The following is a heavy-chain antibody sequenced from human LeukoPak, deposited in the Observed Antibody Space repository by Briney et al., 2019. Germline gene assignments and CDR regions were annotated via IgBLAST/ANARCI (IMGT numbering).Heavy chain of an antibody. CDR2: IYYSGYT. D-gene: IGHD3-9*01. CDR3: ARGPPSSDYDILTGYDNYFDY. Sequence: PSETLSLTCTVSGGSISSYYWSWIRQPPGKGLKWIGNIYYSGYTTYSPSLRSRVTISVDTSKNQFSLKLSSVTAADTAVYYCARGPPSSDYDILTGYDNYFDYWGQGTLVTVSS. V-gene: IGHV4-59*12. CDR1: GGSISSYY. J-gene: IGHJ4*02.